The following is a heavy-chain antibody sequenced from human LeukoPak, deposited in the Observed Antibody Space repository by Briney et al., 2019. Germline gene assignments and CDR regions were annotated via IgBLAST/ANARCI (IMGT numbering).Heavy chain of an antibody. CDR1: GGSISSYY. D-gene: IGHD1-26*01. Sequence: PSETLSLTCTVSGGSISSYYWSWIRQPPGKGLEWIGYIYYSGSTNYNPSLKSRVTISVDTSKNQFSLKLSSVTAADTAVYYCAGSTRPTTIDYRGQGTLVTVSS. J-gene: IGHJ4*02. CDR3: AGSTRPTTIDY. V-gene: IGHV4-59*01. CDR2: IYYSGST.